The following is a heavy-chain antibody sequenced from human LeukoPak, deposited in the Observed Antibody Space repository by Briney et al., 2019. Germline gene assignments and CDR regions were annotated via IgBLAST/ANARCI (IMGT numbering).Heavy chain of an antibody. V-gene: IGHV3-11*01. D-gene: IGHD3-10*01. J-gene: IGHJ5*02. CDR1: GFPFSDHY. CDR3: ARETDAGSSLNCFVP. Sequence: GGPLSLSCGLSGFPFSDHYMSWLRHAPGKGLEGVSYIIASGKKIFYTDSVKGRISISRENAKNSLYLQMNGLGAEDTAVYYCARETDAGSSLNCFVPWGQGTLVTVSS. CDR2: IIASGKKI.